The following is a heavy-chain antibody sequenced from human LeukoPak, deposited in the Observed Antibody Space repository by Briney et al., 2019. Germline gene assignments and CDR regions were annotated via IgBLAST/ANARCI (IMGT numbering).Heavy chain of an antibody. CDR1: GGSISRYY. CDR2: IHFSGNT. CDR3: ARDYRYYDSSGYYYVVADY. D-gene: IGHD3-22*01. J-gene: IGHJ4*02. V-gene: IGHV4-59*12. Sequence: SETLSLTCTVSGGSISRYYWSWIRQPPGKGLEWIGYIHFSGNTNYNPSLKSRVTMSVDTSKNQFSLKLSSVTAADTAVYYCARDYRYYDSSGYYYVVADYWGQGTLVTVSS.